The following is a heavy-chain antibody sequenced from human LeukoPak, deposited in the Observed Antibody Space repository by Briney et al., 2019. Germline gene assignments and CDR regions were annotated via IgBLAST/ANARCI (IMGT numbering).Heavy chain of an antibody. CDR1: GFTFSSYE. CDR2: ISSSGSTI. D-gene: IGHD3-10*01. V-gene: IGHV3-48*03. J-gene: IGHJ3*02. Sequence: QSGGSLRLSCAASGFTFSSYEMNWVRQAPGKGLEWVSYISSSGSTIYYADSVKGRFTISRDNAKNSLYLQMNSLRAEDTAVYYCAREDGSGSTGAFDIWGQGTMVTVSS. CDR3: AREDGSGSTGAFDI.